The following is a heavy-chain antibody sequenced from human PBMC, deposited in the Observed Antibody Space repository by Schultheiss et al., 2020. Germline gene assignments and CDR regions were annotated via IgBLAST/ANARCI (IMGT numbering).Heavy chain of an antibody. D-gene: IGHD3-22*01. CDR2: VSWNGSRT. V-gene: IGHV3-23*01. J-gene: IGHJ4*02. Sequence: GGSLRLSCAASGFTFSSYAMSWVRQAPGKGLEWVSGVSWNGSRTHYADSVKGRFTISRDNSKNTLYLQMNSLRAEDTAVYYCARDQAAYYYDSSGYLYWGQGTLVTVYS. CDR3: ARDQAAYYYDSSGYLY. CDR1: GFTFSSYA.